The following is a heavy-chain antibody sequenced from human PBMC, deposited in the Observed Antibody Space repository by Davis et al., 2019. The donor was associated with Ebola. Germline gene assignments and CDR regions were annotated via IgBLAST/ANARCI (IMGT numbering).Heavy chain of an antibody. Sequence: ASVKVSCKTSGYTFTRHYIHWVRQAPGQGLEWMGIINPTGGSTDRAQEFQGRVTVTRDTSTSTVYMELSSLRYEDTAVYYCAREAIAAARFIFDYWGQGSLVTVSS. D-gene: IGHD6-13*01. CDR1: GYTFTRHY. V-gene: IGHV1-46*01. CDR3: AREAIAAARFIFDY. J-gene: IGHJ4*02. CDR2: INPTGGST.